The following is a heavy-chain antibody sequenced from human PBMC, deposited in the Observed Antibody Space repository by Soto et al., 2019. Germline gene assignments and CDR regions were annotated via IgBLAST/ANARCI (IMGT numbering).Heavy chain of an antibody. V-gene: IGHV3-23*01. CDR2: ISGSGGGT. J-gene: IGHJ4*02. Sequence: PGGSLRLSCAASGFTFSSYAMSWVRQAPGKGLEWVSAISGSGGGTYYADSVKGRFTISRDNSKNTLYLQMNSLRAEDTAVYYCAKMSGSYYTLGGYFDYWGQGTLVTVSS. CDR1: GFTFSSYA. CDR3: AKMSGSYYTLGGYFDY. D-gene: IGHD1-26*01.